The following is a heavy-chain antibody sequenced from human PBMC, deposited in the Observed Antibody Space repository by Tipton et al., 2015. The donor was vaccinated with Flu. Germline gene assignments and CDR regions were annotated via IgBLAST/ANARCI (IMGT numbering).Heavy chain of an antibody. CDR1: GFTFSNYG. CDR3: AKEHKFSGVPYIDY. CDR2: ISGDGGGT. D-gene: IGHD3-10*01. V-gene: IGHV3-23*01. Sequence: GSLRLSCAASGFTFSNYGMSWVRQTPVRGLEWVSGISGDGGGTYYADSVRGRFTISRDNSKNTLYLQMNSLRAEDTAVYYCAKEHKFSGVPYIDYWGQGALVTVSS. J-gene: IGHJ4*02.